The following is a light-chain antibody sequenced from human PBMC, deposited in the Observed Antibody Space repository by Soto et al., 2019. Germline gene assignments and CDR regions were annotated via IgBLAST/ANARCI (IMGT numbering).Light chain of an antibody. Sequence: AIRMTQSPSSFSASTGDRVSITCRATQDIGTYLAWYQQIPGKAPKLLIYGASTLQSGVPSRFGGSGSGTDFTLTVSSLQPEDFATYYCQQLFMYPPTFGPGTKVDIK. CDR2: GAS. V-gene: IGKV1-8*01. CDR1: QDIGTY. CDR3: QQLFMYPPT. J-gene: IGKJ3*01.